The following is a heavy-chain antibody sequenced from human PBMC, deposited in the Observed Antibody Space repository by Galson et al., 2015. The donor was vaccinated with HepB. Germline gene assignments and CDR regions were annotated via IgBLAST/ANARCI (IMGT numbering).Heavy chain of an antibody. CDR1: GFTFSSYA. CDR2: ISHDGSNK. V-gene: IGHV3-30*04. J-gene: IGHJ6*02. Sequence: SLRLSCAASGFTFSSYAMHWVRQAPGKGLEWVAVISHDGSNKYYADSVKGRFTISRDNSKNTLYLQMNSLRAEDTAVYYCARDAGASHRPHYYYYGMDVWGRGTTVTVSS. D-gene: IGHD4/OR15-4a*01. CDR3: ARDAGASHRPHYYYYGMDV.